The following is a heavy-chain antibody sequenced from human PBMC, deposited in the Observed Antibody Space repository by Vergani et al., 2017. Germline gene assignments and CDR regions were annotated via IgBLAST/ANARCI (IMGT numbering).Heavy chain of an antibody. V-gene: IGHV3-30*02. CDR3: AKHFRGWGSDY. CDR2: IQFDGSNQ. CDR1: GFTLSNYD. J-gene: IGHJ4*02. Sequence: QAQLVESGGGVVQRGGSLRLFCATSGFTLSNYDMQWIRPGPGKGLEFVAFIQFDGSNQYYADSVKGRFTLSRDFSKNTLYLQMNSLRTDDTATYYCAKHFRGWGSDYGGQGTQVIVPS. D-gene: IGHD3-16*01.